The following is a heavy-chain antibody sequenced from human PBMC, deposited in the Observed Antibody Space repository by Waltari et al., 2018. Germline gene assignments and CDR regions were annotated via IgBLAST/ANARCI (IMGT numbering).Heavy chain of an antibody. CDR2: ISNDGSNK. CDR3: ARPPYFDY. CDR1: GFPVRSYA. V-gene: IGHV3-30*01. J-gene: IGHJ4*02. Sequence: QVQLVESGGGVVQAGRSLRLSCAASGFPVRSYAMHWVRQAPGKWLEWVAVISNDGSNKYYADAVKGRFTISRDNSKNTLYLQMNSLRAEDTAVYYCARPPYFDYWGQGTLVTVSS.